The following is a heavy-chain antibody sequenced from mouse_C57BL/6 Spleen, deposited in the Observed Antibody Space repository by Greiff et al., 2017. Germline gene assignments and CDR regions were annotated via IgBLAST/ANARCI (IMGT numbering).Heavy chain of an antibody. CDR3: ARHRLGLAY. Sequence: EVMLVESGGGLVQPGGSLKLSCAASGFTFSDYGMAWVRQAPRKGPEWVAFISNLAYSIYYADTVTGRFTISRENAKNTLYLEMSSLRSEDTAMYYCARHRLGLAYWGQGTLVTVSA. CDR2: ISNLAYSI. CDR1: GFTFSDYG. V-gene: IGHV5-15*01. D-gene: IGHD3-2*02. J-gene: IGHJ3*01.